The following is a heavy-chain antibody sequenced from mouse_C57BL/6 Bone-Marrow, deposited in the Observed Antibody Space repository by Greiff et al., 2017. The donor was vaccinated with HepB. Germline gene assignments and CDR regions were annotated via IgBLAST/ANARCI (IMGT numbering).Heavy chain of an antibody. D-gene: IGHD1-1*01. Sequence: EVQRVESGGDLVKPGGSLKLSCAASGFTFSSYGMSWVRQTPDKRLEWVATISSGGSYTYYPDSVKGRFTISRDNAKNTLYLQMSSLKSEDTAMYYCARHLITTVWYFDVWGTGTTVTVSS. V-gene: IGHV5-6*01. CDR2: ISSGGSYT. J-gene: IGHJ1*03. CDR3: ARHLITTVWYFDV. CDR1: GFTFSSYG.